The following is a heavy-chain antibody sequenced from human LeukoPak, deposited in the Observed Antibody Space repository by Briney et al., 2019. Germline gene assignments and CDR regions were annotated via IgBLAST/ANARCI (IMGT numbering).Heavy chain of an antibody. Sequence: ASVKVSCKASGGTFSSYAISWVRQAPGQGLEWMGGIIPIFGTANYAQKFQGRVTITADESTSTAYMELSSLRSEDTAVYYCAREDYDFWSGYYHYWGQGTLVTVPS. J-gene: IGHJ4*02. V-gene: IGHV1-69*13. CDR1: GGTFSSYA. CDR3: AREDYDFWSGYYHY. CDR2: IIPIFGTA. D-gene: IGHD3-3*01.